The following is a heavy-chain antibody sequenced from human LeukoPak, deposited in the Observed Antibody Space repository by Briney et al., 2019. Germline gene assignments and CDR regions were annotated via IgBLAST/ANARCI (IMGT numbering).Heavy chain of an antibody. CDR3: ARVTNWNYYYMDV. D-gene: IGHD1-20*01. J-gene: IGHJ6*03. Sequence: PSETLSLTCTVSGYSISSGYYWGWIRQPPGKGLEWIGSIYHSGSTYYNPSLKSRVTISVDTSKNQFSLKLSSVTAADTAVYYCARVTNWNYYYMDVWGKGTTVTVSS. CDR2: IYHSGST. CDR1: GYSISSGYY. V-gene: IGHV4-38-2*02.